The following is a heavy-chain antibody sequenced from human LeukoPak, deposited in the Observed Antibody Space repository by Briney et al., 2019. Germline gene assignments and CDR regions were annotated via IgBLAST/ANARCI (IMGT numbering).Heavy chain of an antibody. CDR2: ISAYNGNT. V-gene: IGHV1-18*01. J-gene: IGHJ4*02. CDR3: ARAMRDYYDSSGYYYGY. D-gene: IGHD3-22*01. Sequence: GASVKVSCKASGYTFTSYGISWVRQAPGQGLEWMGWISAYNGNTNYAQKLQGRVTMATDTSTSTAYMELRSLRSDDTAVYYCARAMRDYYDSSGYYYGYWGQGTLVTVSS. CDR1: GYTFTSYG.